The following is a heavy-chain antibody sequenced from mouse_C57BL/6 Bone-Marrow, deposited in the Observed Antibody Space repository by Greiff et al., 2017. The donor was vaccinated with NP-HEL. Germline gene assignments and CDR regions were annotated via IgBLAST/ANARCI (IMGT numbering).Heavy chain of an antibody. CDR3: ARQNYYGSSGFAY. V-gene: IGHV5-6*01. D-gene: IGHD1-1*01. CDR1: GFTFSSYG. J-gene: IGHJ3*01. Sequence: EVMLVESGGDLVKPGGSLKLSCAAPGFTFSSYGMSWVRQTPDKRLEWVATISSGGSYTYYPDSVKGRFTISRDNAKNTLYLQMSSLKSEDTAMYYCARQNYYGSSGFAYWGQGTLVTVSA. CDR2: ISSGGSYT.